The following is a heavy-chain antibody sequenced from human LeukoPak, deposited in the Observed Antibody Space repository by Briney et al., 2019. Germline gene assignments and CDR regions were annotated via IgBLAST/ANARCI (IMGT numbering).Heavy chain of an antibody. CDR2: IYTSGST. J-gene: IGHJ5*02. CDR1: GGSISSYY. Sequence: SETLSLTCTVSGGSISSYYWSWIRQPAGKGLEWIGRIYTSGSTNYNPSLKSRVTMSVDTSKNQFSLKLNSVTAADTAVYYCARGGYSSSWYTGWFDPWGQGTLVTVSS. V-gene: IGHV4-4*07. CDR3: ARGGYSSSWYTGWFDP. D-gene: IGHD6-13*01.